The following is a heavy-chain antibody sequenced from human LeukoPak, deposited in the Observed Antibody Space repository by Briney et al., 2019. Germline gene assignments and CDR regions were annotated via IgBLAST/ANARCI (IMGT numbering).Heavy chain of an antibody. CDR3: AKGYCRGNSCYDDRGAFDY. CDR1: GYSISSGNY. CDR2: IYHSGST. J-gene: IGHJ4*02. Sequence: SETLSLTCCVSGYSISSGNYWVWIRLPPGKGLQWIGSIYHSGSTYYNPSLKTRVNISVDTSRNQSPMKLSSVTAAVTAAYYCAKGYCRGNSCYDDRGAFDYWGQGTLVTVSS. D-gene: IGHD2-2*01. V-gene: IGHV4-38-2*02.